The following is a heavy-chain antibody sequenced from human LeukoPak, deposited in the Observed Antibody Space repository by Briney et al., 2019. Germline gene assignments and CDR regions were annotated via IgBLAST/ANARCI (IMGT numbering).Heavy chain of an antibody. Sequence: NPSETLSLTCAVSGGSISSGGHSWSWIRQPPGKGLEWIEYIYNTESTYYNSSLKSRVTISVDTSKNQFSLKLSSVTAADTAVYYCARGVTMIGRLRFDPWGQGTLVTVSS. J-gene: IGHJ5*02. V-gene: IGHV4-30-4*07. CDR1: GGSISSGGHS. CDR3: ARGVTMIGRLRFDP. CDR2: IYNTEST. D-gene: IGHD3-22*01.